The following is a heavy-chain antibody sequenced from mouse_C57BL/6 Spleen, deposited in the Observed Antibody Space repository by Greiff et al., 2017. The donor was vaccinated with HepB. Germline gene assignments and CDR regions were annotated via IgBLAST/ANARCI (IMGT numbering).Heavy chain of an antibody. V-gene: IGHV1-50*01. D-gene: IGHD4-1*01. CDR1: GYTFTSYW. J-gene: IGHJ4*01. CDR3: AKGAELTDAMDY. CDR2: IDPSDSYT. Sequence: QVQLQQPGAELVKPGASVKLSCKASGYTFTSYWMQWVKQRPGQGLEWIGEIDPSDSYTNYNQKFKGKATLTVDTSSSTAYMQLSSLTSEDSAVYYCAKGAELTDAMDYWGQGTSVTVSS.